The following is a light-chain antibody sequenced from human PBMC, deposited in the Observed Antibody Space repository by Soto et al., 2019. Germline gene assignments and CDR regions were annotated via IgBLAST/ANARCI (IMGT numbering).Light chain of an antibody. J-gene: IGKJ2*01. CDR1: QSVSSSY. CDR2: GAS. Sequence: EIVLTQSPGTLSLSPGERATLSCRASQSVSSSYLAWYQQKPGQAPRLLIYGASSRATGIPDRFSGSGSGADFTLTISRLEPEGFAVYYCQQYGSSPRNFGQGTKLEIK. V-gene: IGKV3-20*01. CDR3: QQYGSSPRN.